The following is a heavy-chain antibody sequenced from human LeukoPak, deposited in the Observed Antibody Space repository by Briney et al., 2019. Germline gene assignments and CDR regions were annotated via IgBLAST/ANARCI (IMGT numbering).Heavy chain of an antibody. CDR3: ASSSPDGI. CDR1: GFTFSSYW. Sequence: GGSLRLSCAASGFTFSSYWMHWVRQAPGQGLVWVSRINSDGSSTSYADSVKGPFTSSRDNGKKSLYLQMESLRADDTAVDYCASSSPDGIWGQGTLVTVSS. V-gene: IGHV3-74*01. D-gene: IGHD6-6*01. J-gene: IGHJ4*02. CDR2: INSDGSST.